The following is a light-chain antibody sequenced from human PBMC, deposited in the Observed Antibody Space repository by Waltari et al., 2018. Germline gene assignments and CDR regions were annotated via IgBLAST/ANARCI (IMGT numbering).Light chain of an antibody. CDR1: SSDVGSYTL. J-gene: IGLJ1*01. V-gene: IGLV2-23*02. Sequence: QYALTQPPSVSGSPGQSIPISCSGTSSDVGSYTLFSWNQHPPGKAPKLMIYEVTKRPSGVSNRFSGSKSGNTASLTISGLQAEDESDYYCCSYARSRTYVCGSGTKVTVL. CDR3: CSYARSRTYV. CDR2: EVT.